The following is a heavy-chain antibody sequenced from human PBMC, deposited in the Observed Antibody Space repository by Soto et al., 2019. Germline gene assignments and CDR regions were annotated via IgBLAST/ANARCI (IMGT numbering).Heavy chain of an antibody. J-gene: IGHJ6*02. CDR3: SRDGAAAGTSGGMDV. D-gene: IGHD6-13*01. Sequence: QRLEWSGIINPSGGSPSYAQKFQGRVNITRDTSTSTVYMELSSLRSADTAVYYCSRDGAAAGTSGGMDVSGQRTTVTVSS. CDR2: INPSGGSP. V-gene: IGHV1-46*01.